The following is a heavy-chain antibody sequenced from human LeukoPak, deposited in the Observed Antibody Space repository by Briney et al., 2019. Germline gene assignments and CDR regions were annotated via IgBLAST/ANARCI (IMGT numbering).Heavy chain of an antibody. D-gene: IGHD6-6*01. CDR3: AKDRARLVDY. CDR2: IRYDGSNK. Sequence: PGGSLRLSCAASGFTFSSYGMHWGRPAPGKGLGWVAFIRYDGSNKYYADSVKGRFTISRDNSKNTLYLQMNSLRAEDTAVYYCAKDRARLVDYWGQGTLVTVSS. V-gene: IGHV3-30*02. J-gene: IGHJ4*02. CDR1: GFTFSSYG.